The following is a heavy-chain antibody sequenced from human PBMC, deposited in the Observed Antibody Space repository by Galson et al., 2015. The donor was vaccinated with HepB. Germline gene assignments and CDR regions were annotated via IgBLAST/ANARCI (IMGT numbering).Heavy chain of an antibody. CDR1: GYTVTRYY. CDR3: ASYTTKSTGDY. Sequence: SVKVSCKASGYTVTRYYMHWVRQAPGQGLEWMGIIFPGDGSTTYAQKFQGRVAMTRDTSTSTVYMELNSLTIDDTAVYYCASYTTKSTGDYWGQGTLVTVSS. CDR2: IFPGDGST. J-gene: IGHJ4*02. D-gene: IGHD1-1*01. V-gene: IGHV1-46*01.